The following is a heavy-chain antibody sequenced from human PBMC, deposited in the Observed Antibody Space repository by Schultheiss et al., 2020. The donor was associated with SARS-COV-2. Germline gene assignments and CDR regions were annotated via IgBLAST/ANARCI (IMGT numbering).Heavy chain of an antibody. J-gene: IGHJ6*03. CDR3: ARGRINRRLTSQSVPSYYYYMDV. Sequence: SETLSLTCAVYGGSFSGYYWSWIRQPPGKGLEWIGEINHSGSTNYNPSLKSRVTISVDTSKNQFSLKLSSVTAADTAVYYCARGRINRRLTSQSVPSYYYYMDVWGKGTTVTVSS. CDR2: INHSGST. D-gene: IGHD3-9*01. CDR1: GGSFSGYY. V-gene: IGHV4-34*01.